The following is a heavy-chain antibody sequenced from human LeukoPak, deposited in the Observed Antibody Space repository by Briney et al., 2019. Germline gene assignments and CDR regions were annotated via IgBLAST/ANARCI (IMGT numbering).Heavy chain of an antibody. Sequence: PGGSLRLSCVGSGFTFYNYAMSWVRQTPGQGLEWVSIITGSGDDTEYADSVRGRFTISRDNSKSTLYLQMNNLRVEDTAVYYCARGRGAARPTGRIFDSWGQGSLVTVSS. CDR2: ITGSGDDT. V-gene: IGHV3-23*01. D-gene: IGHD6-6*01. J-gene: IGHJ5*01. CDR1: GFTFYNYA. CDR3: ARGRGAARPTGRIFDS.